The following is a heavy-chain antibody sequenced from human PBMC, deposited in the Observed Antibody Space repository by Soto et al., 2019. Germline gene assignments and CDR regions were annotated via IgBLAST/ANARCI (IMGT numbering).Heavy chain of an antibody. CDR3: ARDDYGDSNGGY. D-gene: IGHD4-17*01. Sequence: EVQLVESGGGLVKPGGSLRLSCAASGFTFSSYSMNWVRQAPGKGLEWVSYISSSSSYIYYADSVKGRFTISRDNAKNSLYLQMNSLRAEDTAVYYCARDDYGDSNGGYWGQGTLVTVSS. CDR1: GFTFSSYS. CDR2: ISSSSSYI. V-gene: IGHV3-21*01. J-gene: IGHJ4*02.